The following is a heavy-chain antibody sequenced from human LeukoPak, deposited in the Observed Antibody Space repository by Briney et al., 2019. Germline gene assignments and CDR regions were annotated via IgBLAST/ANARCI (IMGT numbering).Heavy chain of an antibody. J-gene: IGHJ4*02. CDR3: AKDGGSSIAAPRYFDY. D-gene: IGHD6-6*01. V-gene: IGHV3-23*01. CDR2: ISGSGVST. Sequence: GGSLRLSCAASGFTFSNYAMSWVRQAPGKGLEWVSAISGSGVSTYYADSVKGRFTTSRDNSKNTLYLQMNSLRAEDTAVYYCAKDGGSSIAAPRYFDYWGQGTLVTVSS. CDR1: GFTFSNYA.